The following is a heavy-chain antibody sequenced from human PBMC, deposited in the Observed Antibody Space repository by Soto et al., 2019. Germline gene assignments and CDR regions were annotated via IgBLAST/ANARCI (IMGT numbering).Heavy chain of an antibody. CDR3: ARDFPPYGSGSYYQVYYYGMDV. D-gene: IGHD3-10*01. V-gene: IGHV3-30-3*01. CDR2: ISYDGSNK. CDR1: GFTFSSYA. Sequence: GGSLRLSCAASGFTFSSYAMHWVRQAPGKGLEWVAVISYDGSNKYYADSVKGRFTISRDNSKNTLYLQMSSLRAEDTAVYYCARDFPPYGSGSYYQVYYYGMDVWGQGTTVTVSS. J-gene: IGHJ6*02.